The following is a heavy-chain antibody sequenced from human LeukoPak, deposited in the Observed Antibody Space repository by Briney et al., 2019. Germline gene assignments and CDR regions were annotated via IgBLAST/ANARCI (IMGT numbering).Heavy chain of an antibody. V-gene: IGHV1-2*02. J-gene: IGHJ3*02. CDR3: ASSIAAAGTETGAFDI. D-gene: IGHD6-13*01. CDR1: GYTFTGYY. Sequence: EASVKVSCKASGYTFTGYYMHWVRQAPGQGLEWMGWINPNSGGTNYAQKFQGRVTMTRDTSISTAYMELSRLRSDDTAVYYCASSIAAAGTETGAFDIWGQGTMVTVSS. CDR2: INPNSGGT.